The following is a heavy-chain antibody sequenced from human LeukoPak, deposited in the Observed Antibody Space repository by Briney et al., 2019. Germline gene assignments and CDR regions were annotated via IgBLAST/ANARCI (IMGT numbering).Heavy chain of an antibody. CDR1: GFTFDDYA. V-gene: IGHV3-43*02. CDR2: ISGDDNST. D-gene: IGHD3-16*01. Sequence: GGSLRLSCATSGFTFDDYAMHWVRQAPGKGLEWVSLISGDDNSTYYADSVKGRFTISRDNNKNSLHVQMNNLRSEDTALYYCAKQAASGGGVDYWGQGTLVTVSS. CDR3: AKQAASGGGVDY. J-gene: IGHJ4*02.